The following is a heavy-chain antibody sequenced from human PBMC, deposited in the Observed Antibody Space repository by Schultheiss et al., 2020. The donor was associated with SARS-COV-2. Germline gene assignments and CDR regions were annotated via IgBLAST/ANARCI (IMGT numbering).Heavy chain of an antibody. CDR2: IGTAGDP. CDR1: GFTFSSYD. Sequence: GGSLRLSCAASGFTFSSYDMHWVRQATGKGLEWVSAIGTAGDPYYPGSVKGRFTISRENAKNSLYLQMNSLRAGDTAVYYCARAKGQLATETSYMDVWGKGTTVTVSS. V-gene: IGHV3-13*05. CDR3: ARAKGQLATETSYMDV. J-gene: IGHJ6*03. D-gene: IGHD5-24*01.